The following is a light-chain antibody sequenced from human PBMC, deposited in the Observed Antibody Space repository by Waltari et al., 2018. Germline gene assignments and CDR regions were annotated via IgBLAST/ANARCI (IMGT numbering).Light chain of an antibody. CDR2: LGS. CDR3: MQALQTPT. Sequence: DIVMTQSPLSLPVTPGEPASISCRSSQSLLHSNGYNYLDWYLQKPGQSPQLLIYLGSNRASGVPERFSGSGSGTDFTLQISRVEAEDVGVYYCMQALQTPTFGGGTKVEIK. J-gene: IGKJ4*01. CDR1: QSLLHSNGYNY. V-gene: IGKV2-28*01.